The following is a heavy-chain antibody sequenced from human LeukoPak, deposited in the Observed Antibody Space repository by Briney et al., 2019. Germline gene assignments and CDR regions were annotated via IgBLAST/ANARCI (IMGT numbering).Heavy chain of an antibody. CDR3: ARRYGSGSYGTIDY. D-gene: IGHD3-10*01. CDR2: IYYSGGT. V-gene: IGHV4-34*01. Sequence: PSETLSLTCAVYGGSFSGYYWSWIRQPPGKGLEWIGFIYYSGGTYYNPSLKSRVTISVDTSKNQFSLKLSSVTAADTAVYYCARRYGSGSYGTIDYWGQGTLVTVSS. J-gene: IGHJ4*02. CDR1: GGSFSGYY.